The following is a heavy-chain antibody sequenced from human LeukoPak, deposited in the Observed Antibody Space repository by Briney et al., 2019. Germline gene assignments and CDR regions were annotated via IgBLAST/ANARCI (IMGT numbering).Heavy chain of an antibody. CDR3: ARKISCGGGCYSLDY. D-gene: IGHD2-21*01. Sequence: PGGSLRPSCAASGFTFSSYGMHWVRQAPGKGLEWVAVIWYDGSNKYYADSVKGRFTISRDNSKNTLYLQMNSLRAEDTAVYYCARKISCGGGCYSLDYWGQGTLVTVSS. CDR2: IWYDGSNK. CDR1: GFTFSSYG. J-gene: IGHJ4*02. V-gene: IGHV3-33*01.